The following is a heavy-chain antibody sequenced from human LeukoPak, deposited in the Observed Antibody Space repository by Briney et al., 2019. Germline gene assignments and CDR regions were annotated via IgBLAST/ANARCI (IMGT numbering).Heavy chain of an antibody. J-gene: IGHJ4*02. D-gene: IGHD4-11*01. CDR2: INPGGSST. CDR1: GFTFSNYW. CDR3: ARSNQADDY. V-gene: IGHV3-74*01. Sequence: GGSLRLSCAASGFTFSNYWMHWVRQVPGKGLVWVSRINPGGSSTTYADSVKGRFAISRDNAKNTLYLQMNSLRAEDTAVYYCARSNQADDYWGQGTLVTVSS.